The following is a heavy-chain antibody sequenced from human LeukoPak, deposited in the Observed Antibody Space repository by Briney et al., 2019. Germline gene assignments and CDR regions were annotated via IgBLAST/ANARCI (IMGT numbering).Heavy chain of an antibody. CDR1: GFTFSTYG. D-gene: IGHD2-2*01. CDR3: ARAFSVVVPAATDY. J-gene: IGHJ4*02. Sequence: GGSLRLSCAASGFTFSTYGMRWVRQAPGKGLEWVAVIWYDGNNKYYADSVKGRFTISRDNSKNTLYLQMNSLRAEDTAVYYCARAFSVVVPAATDYWGQGTLVTVSS. V-gene: IGHV3-33*01. CDR2: IWYDGNNK.